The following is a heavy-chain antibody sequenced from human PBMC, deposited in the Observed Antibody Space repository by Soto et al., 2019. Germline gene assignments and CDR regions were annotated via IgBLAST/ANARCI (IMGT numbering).Heavy chain of an antibody. CDR1: GYTFTSYG. V-gene: IGHV1-18*01. D-gene: IGHD6-13*01. J-gene: IGHJ4*02. Sequence: ASVKVSCKASGYTFTSYGISWVRQAPGQGLEWMGWISAYNGNTNYAQKLQGRVTMTTDTSTSTAYMELRSLRSDDTAVYFCARDKFGYSSRSPDYWGQGTLVTVSS. CDR2: ISAYNGNT. CDR3: ARDKFGYSSRSPDY.